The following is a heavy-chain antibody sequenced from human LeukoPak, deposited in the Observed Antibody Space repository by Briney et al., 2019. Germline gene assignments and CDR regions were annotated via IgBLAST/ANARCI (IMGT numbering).Heavy chain of an antibody. V-gene: IGHV3-23*01. Sequence: PGGSPRLSCAASGFTFSFAAMTWVRQGPGKGLEWVSLISASGGSTYYADSVKGRFTISRDNSKDTVYLQMNSLRDEDTALYYCAKDIQGANWGQGTLVTVSS. CDR3: AKDIQGAN. D-gene: IGHD5-18*01. CDR2: ISASGGST. CDR1: GFTFSFAA. J-gene: IGHJ4*02.